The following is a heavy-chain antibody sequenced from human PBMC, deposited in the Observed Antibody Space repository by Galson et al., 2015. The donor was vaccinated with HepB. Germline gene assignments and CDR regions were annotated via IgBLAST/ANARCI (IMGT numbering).Heavy chain of an antibody. CDR3: ATSRWELPGT. CDR1: GGSISNYY. D-gene: IGHD1-26*01. CDR2: IYYSGST. V-gene: IGHV4-59*08. Sequence: SETLSLTCTVSGGSISNYYWSWIRQPPGKGLEWIGYIYYSGSTNYNPFLKSRVTISLDTSKSQFSLKLSSVTAADTAVYYCATSRWELPGTWGQGTLVTVSS. J-gene: IGHJ5*02.